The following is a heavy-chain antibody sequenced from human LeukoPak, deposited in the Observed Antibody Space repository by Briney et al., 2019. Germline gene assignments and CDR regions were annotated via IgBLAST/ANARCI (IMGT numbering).Heavy chain of an antibody. D-gene: IGHD5-24*01. CDR3: ARDWRDALDY. Sequence: GASVKVSCKASGGTFSSYAISWVRQAPGQGLEWMGGIIPIFGTANYAQKFQGRVTITADESTSTAYMGLSSLRSEDTAVYYCARDWRDALDYWGQGTLVTVSS. CDR1: GGTFSSYA. V-gene: IGHV1-69*13. CDR2: IIPIFGTA. J-gene: IGHJ4*02.